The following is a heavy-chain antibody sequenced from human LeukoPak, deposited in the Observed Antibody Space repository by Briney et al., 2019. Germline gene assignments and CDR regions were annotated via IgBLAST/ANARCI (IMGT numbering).Heavy chain of an antibody. CDR3: ARDRFPARLVPAARGFDY. D-gene: IGHD2-2*01. Sequence: GASVKVSCKASGYTFTGYYTHWVRQAPGQGLEWMGWINPNSGGTNYAQKFQGRVTMTRDTSISTAYMELSRLRSDDTAVYYCARDRFPARLVPAARGFDYWGQGTLVTVSS. CDR2: INPNSGGT. J-gene: IGHJ4*02. CDR1: GYTFTGYY. V-gene: IGHV1-2*02.